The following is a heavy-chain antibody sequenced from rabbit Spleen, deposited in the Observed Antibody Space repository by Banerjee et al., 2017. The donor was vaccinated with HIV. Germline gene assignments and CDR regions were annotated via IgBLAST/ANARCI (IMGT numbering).Heavy chain of an antibody. D-gene: IGHD3-1*01. J-gene: IGHJ6*01. V-gene: IGHV1S45*01. CDR1: GFSFSSGYD. Sequence: QEQLEESGGGLVKPGASLALTCTASGFSFSSGYDMCWVRQAPGKGLEWIACIYAGSTGSTYYANWAKGRFTISKTSSTVTLQMTSLTAADTATYFCARDRLYGYFFDLWGPGTLVTVS. CDR2: IYAGSTGST. CDR3: ARDRLYGYFFDL.